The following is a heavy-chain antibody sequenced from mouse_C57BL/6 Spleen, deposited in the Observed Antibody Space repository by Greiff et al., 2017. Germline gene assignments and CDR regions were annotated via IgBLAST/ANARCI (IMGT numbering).Heavy chain of an antibody. Sequence: QVHVKQSGAELARPGASVKLSCKASGYTFTSYGISWVKQRTGQGLEWIGEIYPRSGNTYYHEKFKGKATLTADKSSSTAYMELRSLTSEDSAVYFCARREGFHFIMDYWGQGTSVTVSS. CDR1: GYTFTSYG. CDR3: ARREGFHFIMDY. CDR2: IYPRSGNT. J-gene: IGHJ4*01. D-gene: IGHD1-2*01. V-gene: IGHV1-81*01.